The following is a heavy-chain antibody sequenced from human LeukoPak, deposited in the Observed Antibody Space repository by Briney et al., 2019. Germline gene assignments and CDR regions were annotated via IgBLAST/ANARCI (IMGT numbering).Heavy chain of an antibody. CDR3: ASGSYSRPFDY. CDR1: GGSISSYH. J-gene: IGHJ4*02. V-gene: IGHV4-59*01. CDR2: IYYSGST. Sequence: PPETLSLTCTVSGGSISSYHWSWIRQPPGKGLEWIGYIYYSGSTNYNPSLKSRITISVYPSKNRFSLKLSSVTAADTAVYYCASGSYSRPFDYWGQGTLVTVSS. D-gene: IGHD1-26*01.